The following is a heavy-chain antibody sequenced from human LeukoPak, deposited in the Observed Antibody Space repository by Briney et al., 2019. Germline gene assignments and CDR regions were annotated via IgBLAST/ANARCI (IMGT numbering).Heavy chain of an antibody. CDR3: ARDRFYRLDY. Sequence: GGSLRLSCAVSGFTFSSYGMHWVRQAPGKGLEWVAFIRYDGSNKYYADSVKGRFTISRDNAKNTLYLQMNSLRAEDTAVYYCARDRFYRLDYWGQGTLVTVSS. D-gene: IGHD2/OR15-2a*01. CDR2: IRYDGSNK. V-gene: IGHV3-30*02. J-gene: IGHJ4*02. CDR1: GFTFSSYG.